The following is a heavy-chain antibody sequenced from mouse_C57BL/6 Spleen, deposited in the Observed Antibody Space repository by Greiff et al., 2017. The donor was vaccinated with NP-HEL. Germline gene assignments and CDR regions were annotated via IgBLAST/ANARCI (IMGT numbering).Heavy chain of an antibody. CDR3: AREGWTGAMDY. CDR2: ISYDGSN. D-gene: IGHD4-1*01. Sequence: EVQLVESGPGLVKPSQSLSLTCSVTGYSITSGYYWNWLRQFPGNKLEWMGYISYDGSNNYNPSLKNRISITRDTSKNQFFLKLNSVTTEDTATYYCAREGWTGAMDYWGQGTSVTVSS. V-gene: IGHV3-6*01. J-gene: IGHJ4*01. CDR1: GYSITSGYY.